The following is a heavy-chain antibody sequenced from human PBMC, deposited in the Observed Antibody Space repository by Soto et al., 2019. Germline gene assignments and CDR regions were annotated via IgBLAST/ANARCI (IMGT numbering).Heavy chain of an antibody. J-gene: IGHJ3*02. CDR3: ARGLFYGSGSYYNVVALDI. CDR1: GFTFSSYA. D-gene: IGHD3-10*01. V-gene: IGHV3-30-3*01. CDR2: ISYDGSNK. Sequence: GGSLRLSCAASGFTFSSYAMHWVRQPPGKGLEWVAVISYDGSNKYYADSVKGRFTISRDNSKNTLYMQMNSLRAEYTAGYYCARGLFYGSGSYYNVVALDIWGQGTMVTVSS.